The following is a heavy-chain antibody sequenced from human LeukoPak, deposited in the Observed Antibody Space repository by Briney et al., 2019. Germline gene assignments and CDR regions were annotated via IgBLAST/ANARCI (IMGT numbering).Heavy chain of an antibody. D-gene: IGHD3-22*01. CDR2: VSPSGSTL. J-gene: IGHJ3*02. CDR1: GFTFSSFE. CDR3: ARDPGANYYDSSGFYNAFDI. Sequence: GGSLRLSCVASGFTFSSFEMNWVRQGPGKGLEWISYVSPSGSTLHFADSVKGRFTISRDNAKNSLYLQMNSLRAEDAAVYYCARDPGANYYDSSGFYNAFDIWGQGTRVTVSS. V-gene: IGHV3-48*03.